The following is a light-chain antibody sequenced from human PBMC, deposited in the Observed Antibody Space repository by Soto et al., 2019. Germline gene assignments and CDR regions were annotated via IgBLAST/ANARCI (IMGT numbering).Light chain of an antibody. J-gene: IGKJ4*01. V-gene: IGKV1-27*01. CDR1: QGIGTS. Sequence: DIQITQSPSSLSASVGDRVTISCRASQGIGTSLVWYQQKPGKAPRLLIHGASTLQSGVPSRFSGSGSGTDFTLIISSLQPEDVAMYYCQKYNAAPLSFGGGTKVEFK. CDR2: GAS. CDR3: QKYNAAPLS.